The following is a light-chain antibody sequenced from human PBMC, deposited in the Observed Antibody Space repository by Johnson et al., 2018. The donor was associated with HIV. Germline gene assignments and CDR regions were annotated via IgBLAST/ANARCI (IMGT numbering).Light chain of an antibody. J-gene: IGLJ1*01. CDR2: ENN. Sequence: QLVLTQPPSVSAAPGQKVTVSCSGSSSNIGSNYVSWYQQLPGTAPKLLIYENNKRPSGIPDRFSGSKSGTSATLGIPGLPTGDEADYYCGTWDSSLSVGVFGTGTKVTVL. V-gene: IGLV1-51*02. CDR1: SSNIGSNY. CDR3: GTWDSSLSVGV.